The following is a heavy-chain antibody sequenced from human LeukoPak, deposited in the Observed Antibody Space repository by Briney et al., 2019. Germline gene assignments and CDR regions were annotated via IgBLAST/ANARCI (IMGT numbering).Heavy chain of an antibody. J-gene: IGHJ4*02. CDR3: ARDHNYAFDN. CDR1: GFPFIEYS. CDR2: IGIDSGNT. D-gene: IGHD1-1*01. Sequence: GGALRLSCTASGFPFIEYSMNWVRRAPGKGREWISYIGIDSGNTKYADSVRGRFTISTDKAKNSLYLQMNSLRVEDTAVYYCARDHNYAFDNWGQGTLVSVAS. V-gene: IGHV3-48*01.